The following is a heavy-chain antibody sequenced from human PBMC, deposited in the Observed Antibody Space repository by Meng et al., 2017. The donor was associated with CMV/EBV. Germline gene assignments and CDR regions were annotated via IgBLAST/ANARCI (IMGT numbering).Heavy chain of an antibody. CDR2: INWNGGST. CDR1: GFTFSSYS. J-gene: IGHJ6*02. CDR3: ARGVGNIVVVPAATYGMDV. V-gene: IGHV3-20*04. Sequence: GESLKISCAASGFTFSSYSMNWVRQAPGKGLEWVSGINWNGGSTGYADSVKGRFTISRDNAKNSLYLQMNSLRAEDTALYYCARGVGNIVVVPAATYGMDVWGQGTTVTVSS. D-gene: IGHD2-2*01.